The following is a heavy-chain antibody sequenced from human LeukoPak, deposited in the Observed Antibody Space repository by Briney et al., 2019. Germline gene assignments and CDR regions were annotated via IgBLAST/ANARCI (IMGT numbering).Heavy chain of an antibody. CDR1: GYSISSGYY. V-gene: IGHV4-38-2*02. CDR2: IHHSGST. J-gene: IGHJ1*01. CDR3: ARVAAGIGFFQH. Sequence: SETLSLTCIVFGYSISSGYYWGWIRQPPGKGLEWIGNIHHSGSTYYNPSLKSRVTISVDTSKNQLSLKLSSVTAADTAAYYCARVAAGIGFFQHWGQGTLVTVSS. D-gene: IGHD6-13*01.